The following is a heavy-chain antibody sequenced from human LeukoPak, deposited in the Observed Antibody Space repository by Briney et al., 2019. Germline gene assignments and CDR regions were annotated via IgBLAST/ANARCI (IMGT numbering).Heavy chain of an antibody. J-gene: IGHJ5*02. Sequence: SVKVSCKASGGTFSSYAISWVRQAPGQGLEWMGGIIPIFGTANYAQKFQGRVTITADESTSTAYMELSSLRSEDTAVYYCARVWVPNCSSTSCSHNWFDPWGQGTLVTVSS. D-gene: IGHD2-2*01. V-gene: IGHV1-69*13. CDR1: GGTFSSYA. CDR3: ARVWVPNCSSTSCSHNWFDP. CDR2: IIPIFGTA.